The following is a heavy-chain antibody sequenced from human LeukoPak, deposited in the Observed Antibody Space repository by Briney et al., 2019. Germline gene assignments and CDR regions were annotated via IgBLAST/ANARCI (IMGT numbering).Heavy chain of an antibody. J-gene: IGHJ4*02. CDR3: ARGLPASWFQSSTFDY. V-gene: IGHV4-34*01. CDR1: GGSFSGYY. D-gene: IGHD6-13*01. Sequence: SETLSLTCAVYGGSFSGYYWSWIRQPPGKGLEWIGEINHSGSTNYNPSLKSRVTIPVDTSKNQFSLKLSSVTAADTAVYYCARGLPASWFQSSTFDYWGQGTLVTVSS. CDR2: INHSGST.